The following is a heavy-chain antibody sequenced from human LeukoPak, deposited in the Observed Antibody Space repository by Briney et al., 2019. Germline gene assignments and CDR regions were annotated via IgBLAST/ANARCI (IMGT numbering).Heavy chain of an antibody. Sequence: SETLSLTCTVSGGSIIGASHYWGWIRQPPGKGLEWIGSIYYNGVTYYSPSLNSRVTISVDTSKNQFSLKLSSVTAADTAVCYCARTVTDYYGMDVWGQRTTVTVSS. CDR3: ARTVTDYYGMDV. CDR2: IYYNGVT. V-gene: IGHV4-39*07. J-gene: IGHJ6*02. D-gene: IGHD4-17*01. CDR1: GGSIIGASHY.